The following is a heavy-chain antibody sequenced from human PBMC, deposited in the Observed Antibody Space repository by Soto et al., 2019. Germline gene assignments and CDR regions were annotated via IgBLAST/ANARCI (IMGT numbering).Heavy chain of an antibody. CDR1: GFTFSSYW. CDR3: ARAEDSSGWYMIDYFDY. D-gene: IGHD6-19*01. CDR2: INSDGSST. V-gene: IGHV3-74*01. J-gene: IGHJ4*02. Sequence: GGSLRLSCAASGFTFSSYWMHWVRQAPGKGLVWVSRINSDGSSTSYADSVKGRFTISRDNAKNTLYLQMNSLRAEDTAVYYCARAEDSSGWYMIDYFDYWGQGTLVTVSS.